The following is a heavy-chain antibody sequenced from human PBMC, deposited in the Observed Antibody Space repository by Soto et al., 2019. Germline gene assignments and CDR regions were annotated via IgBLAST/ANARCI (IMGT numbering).Heavy chain of an antibody. CDR1: GFTFSSYG. D-gene: IGHD3-3*01. V-gene: IGHV3-33*01. CDR3: ARDLRSYDFWSGYYPLRSYYYYGMDV. Sequence: GGSMRLSSAASGFTFSSYGMHWVRQAPGKGLEWVAVIWYDGSNKYYADSVKGRFTISRDNSKNTLYLQMNSLRAEDTAVYYCARDLRSYDFWSGYYPLRSYYYYGMDVWGQGTTVTVSS. J-gene: IGHJ6*02. CDR2: IWYDGSNK.